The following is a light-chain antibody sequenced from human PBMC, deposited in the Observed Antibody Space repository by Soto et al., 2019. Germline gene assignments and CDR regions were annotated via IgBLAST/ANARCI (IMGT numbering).Light chain of an antibody. V-gene: IGKV3-20*01. CDR2: GVS. CDR3: QQYGNSPLT. J-gene: IGKJ4*01. Sequence: EIVLTQSPDTLSLSPGQRATLSCRARQSVRIDYFAWYQQKPGEAPRVIIFGVSTRATGVTDRLSGSGAGTDFTLTSSRLEPEDFALYDCQQYGNSPLTFGGGTKVEIK. CDR1: QSVRIDY.